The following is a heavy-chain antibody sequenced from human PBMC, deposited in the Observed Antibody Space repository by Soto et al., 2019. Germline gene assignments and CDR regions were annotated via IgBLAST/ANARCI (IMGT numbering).Heavy chain of an antibody. J-gene: IGHJ4*02. Sequence: GSLRLSCAASGFTFSSYAMSWVRQAPGKGLEWVSGISGSGDRTHYADSVKGRFIISRDNFKNTLYLQMDSLRAEDTAVYYCAKASTYEYVWGSFRYYFDNWGQGTLVTVSS. CDR2: ISGSGDRT. CDR3: AKASTYEYVWGSFRYYFDN. V-gene: IGHV3-23*01. D-gene: IGHD3-16*02. CDR1: GFTFSSYA.